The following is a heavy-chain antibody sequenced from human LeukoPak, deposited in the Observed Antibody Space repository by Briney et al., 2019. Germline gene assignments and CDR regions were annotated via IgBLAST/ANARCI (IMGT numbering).Heavy chain of an antibody. CDR3: ARLWLESNFADYFDD. J-gene: IGHJ4*02. CDR2: INHSGST. Sequence: SETLSLTCAVYGESFSGYYWSWIRQPPGKGLEWIGEINHSGSTNYNPSLKSRVTISVDTSKSQFSLKLSSVTAADTAVYYCARLWLESNFADYFDDWGQGTLLTVSS. CDR1: GESFSGYY. V-gene: IGHV4-34*01. D-gene: IGHD6-19*01.